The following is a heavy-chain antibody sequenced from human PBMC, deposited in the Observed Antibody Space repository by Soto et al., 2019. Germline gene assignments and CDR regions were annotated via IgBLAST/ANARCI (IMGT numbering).Heavy chain of an antibody. CDR1: GGSISSSSYY. Sequence: SETLSLTCTVSGGSISSSSYYWGWIRQPPGKGLEWIGSIYYSGSTYYNPSLKSRVTISVDTSKNQFSLKLSSVTAADTAVYYCARSIAAAGTPKYFQHWGQGTLVTVSS. CDR2: IYYSGST. V-gene: IGHV4-39*07. CDR3: ARSIAAAGTPKYFQH. D-gene: IGHD6-13*01. J-gene: IGHJ1*01.